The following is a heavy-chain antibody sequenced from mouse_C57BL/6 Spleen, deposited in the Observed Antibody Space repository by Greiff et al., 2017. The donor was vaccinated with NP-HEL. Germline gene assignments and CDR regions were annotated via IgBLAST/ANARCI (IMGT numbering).Heavy chain of an antibody. CDR1: GYAFSSSW. Sequence: QVQLKESGPELVKPGASVKISCKASGYAFSSSWMNWVKQRPGKGLEWIGRIYPGDGDTNYNGKFKGKATLTADKSSSTAYMQLSSLTSEDSAVYFCAREGGYDYYYFDYWGQGTTLTVSS. D-gene: IGHD2-4*01. CDR3: AREGGYDYYYFDY. CDR2: IYPGDGDT. J-gene: IGHJ2*01. V-gene: IGHV1-82*01.